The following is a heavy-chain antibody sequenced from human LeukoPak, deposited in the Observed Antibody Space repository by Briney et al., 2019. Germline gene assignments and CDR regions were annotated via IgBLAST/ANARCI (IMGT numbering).Heavy chain of an antibody. CDR3: ARWFTSGRGFFDC. J-gene: IGHJ4*02. CDR1: GFTFSHYS. Sequence: GGSLRLSCAASGFTFSHYSMNWVRQAPGKGLEWVSYISSSSTIIYYADSVKGRFTISRDNAKNSLYLQMNSLRDEDTAVYYCARWFTSGRGFFDCWGQGILVTVSS. D-gene: IGHD6-19*01. CDR2: ISSSSTII. V-gene: IGHV3-48*02.